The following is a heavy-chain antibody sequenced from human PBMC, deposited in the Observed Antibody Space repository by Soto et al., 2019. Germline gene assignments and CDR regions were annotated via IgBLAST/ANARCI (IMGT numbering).Heavy chain of an antibody. CDR3: VRDGRERQFDY. V-gene: IGHV4-59*01. D-gene: IGHD1-26*01. CDR2: IYYSGSTT. J-gene: IGHJ4*02. Sequence: QVRLQESGPGLVKPSETLSLTCVVSGAAISGYYWSWIRQPPGKGLEWIGFIYYSGSTTNYSPSLKNRVTISVDTSKNIISLRLGSVTAADTAIYYCVRDGRERQFDYWGRGTLVTVSS. CDR1: GAAISGYY.